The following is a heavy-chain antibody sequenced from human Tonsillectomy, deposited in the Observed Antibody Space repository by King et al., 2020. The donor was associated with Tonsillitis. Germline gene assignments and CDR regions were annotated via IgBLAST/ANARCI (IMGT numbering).Heavy chain of an antibody. CDR2: IYTGDSST. Sequence: VQLVESGGGLVQPGGSLRLSCAASGFTFTNYAMSWVRQAPGKGLEWVSVIYTGDSSTYYVDSVKGRFTISRDNSKNTLYLQMNSLSPEHTAVYYCAKGASGSYYHPMSYWGQGTLVTVSS. CDR3: AKGASGSYYHPMSY. D-gene: IGHD3-10*01. CDR1: GFTFTNYA. V-gene: IGHV3-23*03. J-gene: IGHJ4*02.